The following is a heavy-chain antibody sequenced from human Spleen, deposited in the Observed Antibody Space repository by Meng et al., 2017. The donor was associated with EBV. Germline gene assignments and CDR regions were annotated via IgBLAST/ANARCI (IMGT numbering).Heavy chain of an antibody. J-gene: IGHJ4*02. D-gene: IGHD3-3*02. Sequence: EVQLVEXXGALVQPXXCRXLSCAASGFTFSNNWMHWVRQAPGKGLEWITRLNEDGRTTSYADSVKGRFTISRDNTRNTLYLQMHSLRAEDTALYFCSRDLAGPYDDWGQGTMVTVSS. CDR1: GFTFSNNW. V-gene: IGHV3-74*01. CDR2: LNEDGRTT. CDR3: SRDLAGPYDD.